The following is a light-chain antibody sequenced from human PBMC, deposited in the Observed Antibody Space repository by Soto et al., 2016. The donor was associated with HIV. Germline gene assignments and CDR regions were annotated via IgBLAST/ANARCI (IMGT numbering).Light chain of an antibody. CDR3: QQYYRTPYT. CDR1: QDISNS. J-gene: IGKJ2*01. Sequence: DIQMTQSPSSLSASLGNRVTITCRASQDISNSLAWYQQKPGKAPKLLMYSATRLENGVPPRFSGGGSGTEYTLTISRLRPEDFATYHCQQYYRTPYTFGQGTNLEI. CDR2: SAT. V-gene: IGKV1-NL1*01.